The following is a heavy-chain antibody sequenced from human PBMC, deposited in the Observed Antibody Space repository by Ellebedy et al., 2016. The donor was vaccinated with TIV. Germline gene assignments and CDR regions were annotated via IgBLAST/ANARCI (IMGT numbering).Heavy chain of an antibody. CDR3: ASGEQWLAPAY. CDR1: GGTFISYA. D-gene: IGHD6-19*01. CDR2: IIPIFGTA. V-gene: IGHV1-69*13. Sequence: AASVKVSCKASGGTFISYAIGWVRQAPGQGLEWMGGIIPIFGTANYAQKFQGRVTITADESTSTAYMELSSLRSEDTAVYYCASGEQWLAPAYWGQGTLVTVSS. J-gene: IGHJ4*02.